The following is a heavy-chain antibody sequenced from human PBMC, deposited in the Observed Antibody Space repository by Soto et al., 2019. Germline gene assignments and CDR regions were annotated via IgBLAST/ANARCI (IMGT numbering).Heavy chain of an antibody. J-gene: IGHJ4*02. D-gene: IGHD2-2*02. CDR3: VCRCYNCQFADY. V-gene: IGHV3-23*01. CDR1: GFTFRSYG. CDR2: ISNSGSEI. Sequence: GGSLRLSCAASGFTFRSYGMSWVRQAPGKGLEWVSSISNSGSEIFYAASVKGRFTISRDSSKNTLYLEMSSLRPEDTAVYYCVCRCYNCQFADYWGQGTLVTVSS.